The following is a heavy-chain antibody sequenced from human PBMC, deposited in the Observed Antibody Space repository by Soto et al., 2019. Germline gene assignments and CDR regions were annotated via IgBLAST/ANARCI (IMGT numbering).Heavy chain of an antibody. Sequence: ASVKVSCKASGYTFTSCYMQWVRQAPGQGLEWMGIINPSGGSTSYAQKFQGRVTMTRDTSTSTVYMELSSLRSEDTAVYYCARAESTPSTPGYSTPSAPWGQGTLVTVSS. D-gene: IGHD6-6*01. V-gene: IGHV1-46*03. CDR2: INPSGGST. CDR3: ARAESTPSTPGYSTPSAP. CDR1: GYTFTSCY. J-gene: IGHJ5*02.